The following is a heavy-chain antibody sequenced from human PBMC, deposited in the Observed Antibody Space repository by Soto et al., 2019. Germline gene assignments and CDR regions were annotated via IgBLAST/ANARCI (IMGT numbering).Heavy chain of an antibody. D-gene: IGHD2-2*01. Sequence: EVQLVESGGGLVQPGGSLRLSCVASGFTFSSPDMHWVRQVPGKGLEWVPGTGTSGDTYYPGSVKGRFIVSKEDAKNSCCLQMNNMIAQDTAVYYGARDQLSADGSWFSDHWGRGTLVTVSS. CDR1: GFTFSSPD. V-gene: IGHV3-13*01. CDR2: TGTSGDT. CDR3: ARDQLSADGSWFSDH. J-gene: IGHJ2*01.